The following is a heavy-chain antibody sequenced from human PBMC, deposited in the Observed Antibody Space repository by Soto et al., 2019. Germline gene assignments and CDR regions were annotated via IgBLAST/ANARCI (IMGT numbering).Heavy chain of an antibody. J-gene: IGHJ5*02. Sequence: QVTLKESGPVLVKPTETLTLTCTVSGFSLSNARMGVSWIRQPPGKALEWLAHIFSTDEKSYSTSLKSRLTISKDTSKSEVVLSMTNMDPVDTATYYCSRLYSSSWYVWFDPWGQGTLVTVSS. CDR3: SRLYSSSWYVWFDP. V-gene: IGHV2-26*01. CDR1: GFSLSNARMG. D-gene: IGHD6-13*01. CDR2: IFSTDEK.